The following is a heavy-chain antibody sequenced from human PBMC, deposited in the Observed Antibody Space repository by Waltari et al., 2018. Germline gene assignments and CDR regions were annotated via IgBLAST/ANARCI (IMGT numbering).Heavy chain of an antibody. D-gene: IGHD3-16*01. Sequence: QLQLQESGPGLVKPSETLSLTCTVSGGSISSGSHYWGWIRQPPGKGLEYIASIKYSGTTFYNPSLKSRVTISVDTSKDQFSLKLNSVTAADTAVYYCARGTPYVYWGQGALVTVSS. CDR2: IKYSGTT. J-gene: IGHJ4*02. CDR3: ARGTPYVY. V-gene: IGHV4-39*01. CDR1: GGSISSGSHY.